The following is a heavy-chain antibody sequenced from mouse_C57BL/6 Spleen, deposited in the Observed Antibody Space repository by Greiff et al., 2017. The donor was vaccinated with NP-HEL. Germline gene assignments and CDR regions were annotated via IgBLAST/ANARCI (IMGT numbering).Heavy chain of an antibody. Sequence: EVQRVESGPGLVKPSQSLSLTCSVTGYSITSGYYWNWIRQFPGNKLEWMGYISYDGSNNYNPSFKNRISITRDTSKNQFFLKLNSVTTEDTATYYCAREGITTVVATGEFAYWGQGTLVTVSA. D-gene: IGHD1-1*01. CDR3: AREGITTVVATGEFAY. CDR2: ISYDGSN. V-gene: IGHV3-6*01. CDR1: GYSITSGYY. J-gene: IGHJ3*01.